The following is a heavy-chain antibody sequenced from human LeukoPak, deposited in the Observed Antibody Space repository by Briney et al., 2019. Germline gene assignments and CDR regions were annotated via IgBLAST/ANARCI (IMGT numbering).Heavy chain of an antibody. CDR3: ARDLKGPVNDVFDM. CDR2: SNSDGSST. D-gene: IGHD4-23*01. J-gene: IGHJ3*02. V-gene: IGHV3-74*01. CDR1: GFTLSTSG. Sequence: PGRSLRLSCAASGFTLSTSGVHWVRQAPGKGLVWDSHSNSDGSSTSYADSVRGRFTISRDNAKNTLYLQMNSLRAEDTAVYYCARDLKGPVNDVFDMWGQGTMVTVSS.